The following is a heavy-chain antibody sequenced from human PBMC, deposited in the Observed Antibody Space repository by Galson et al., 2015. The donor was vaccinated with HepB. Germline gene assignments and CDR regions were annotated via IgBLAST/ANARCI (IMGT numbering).Heavy chain of an antibody. J-gene: IGHJ5*02. CDR3: ARGRHGGFDP. CDR1: GGSFGDFY. V-gene: IGHV4-34*01. CDR2: IYHSGST. Sequence: DTRSLTCAVGGGSFGDFYWSGVRPPPGEGVEWLGEIYHSGSTNFNPSLKSRVTISGDKSKNQFSLKMSSVTAADTAVYYCARGRHGGFDPWGQGTLVTVSS. D-gene: IGHD3-10*01.